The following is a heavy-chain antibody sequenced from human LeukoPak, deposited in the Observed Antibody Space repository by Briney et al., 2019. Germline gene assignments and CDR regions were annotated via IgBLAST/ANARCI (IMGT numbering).Heavy chain of an antibody. CDR1: GFTFSSHW. D-gene: IGHD2-2*01. V-gene: IGHV3-7*03. CDR3: ARLKGSTSVFDY. CDR2: INPEGSDK. J-gene: IGHJ4*02. Sequence: QPGGSLRLSCVASGFTFSSHWMTWVRQASGKGLEWVGNINPEGSDKFYVDSVKGRFTMSRDNARNSLYLQLGSLRAEDTAVYYCARLKGSTSVFDYWGQGTLVTV.